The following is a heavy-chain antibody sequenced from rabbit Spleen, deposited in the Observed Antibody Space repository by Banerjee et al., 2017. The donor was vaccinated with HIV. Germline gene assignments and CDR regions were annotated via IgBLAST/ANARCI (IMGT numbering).Heavy chain of an antibody. J-gene: IGHJ4*01. CDR3: ARDLVAVIGWNFNL. CDR2: IDTGSSGFT. Sequence: QSLEESGGDLVKPGASLTLTCTASGVSFTSNYYMCWVRQAPGKGLEWIACIDTGSSGFTYFASWAKGRFTISKTSSTTVTLQVTSLTAADTATYFCARDLVAVIGWNFNLWGPGTLVTVS. CDR1: GVSFTSNYY. V-gene: IGHV1S40*01. D-gene: IGHD1-1*01.